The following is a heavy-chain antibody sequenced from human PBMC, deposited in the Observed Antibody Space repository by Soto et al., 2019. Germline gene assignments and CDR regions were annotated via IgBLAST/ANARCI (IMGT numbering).Heavy chain of an antibody. CDR1: GFTFSRYW. V-gene: IGHV3-7*04. D-gene: IGHD3-22*01. Sequence: GGSLRLSCAASGFTFSRYWMSWVRQGPGKGLEWVANIKQDGSQKNYVDSVKGRVTISRDNAKNSLYLQMNSLRAEDTAVYYFARHDYYDSSGSSYCGMDVWGQGTTVTVSS. CDR2: IKQDGSQK. CDR3: ARHDYYDSSGSSYCGMDV. J-gene: IGHJ6*02.